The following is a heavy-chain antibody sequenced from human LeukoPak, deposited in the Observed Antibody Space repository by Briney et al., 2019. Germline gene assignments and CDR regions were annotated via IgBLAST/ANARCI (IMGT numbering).Heavy chain of an antibody. J-gene: IGHJ6*03. CDR3: ARAAILHYYYYMDV. V-gene: IGHV4-59*01. Sequence: SETPSLTCTVSGGSISSYYWSWIRQPPGKGLEWIGYIYYSGSTNYNPSLKSRVTISVDTSKNQFSLKLSSVTAADTAVYYCARAAILHYYYYMDVWGKGTTVTVSS. CDR2: IYYSGST. CDR1: GGSISSYY. D-gene: IGHD3-3*01.